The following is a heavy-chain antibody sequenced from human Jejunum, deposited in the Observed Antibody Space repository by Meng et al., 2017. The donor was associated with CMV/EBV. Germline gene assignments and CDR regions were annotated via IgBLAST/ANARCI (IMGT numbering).Heavy chain of an antibody. V-gene: IGHV5-51*01. D-gene: IGHD6-19*01. J-gene: IGHJ4*02. Sequence: TDDWIGWVRKMPGKGLEWMGIIYPGDSDTRYSPSFQGQVTISADKSISTAYLQWSSLKASDTARYYCARPGPSGWYGRAVGYYFDYWGQGTLVTVSS. CDR1: TDDW. CDR2: IYPGDSDT. CDR3: ARPGPSGWYGRAVGYYFDY.